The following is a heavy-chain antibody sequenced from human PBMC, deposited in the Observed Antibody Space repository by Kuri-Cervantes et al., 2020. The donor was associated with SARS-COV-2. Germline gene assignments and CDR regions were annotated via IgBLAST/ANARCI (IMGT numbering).Heavy chain of an antibody. CDR1: GGSISSSSYY. Sequence: SETLSLTCTVSGGSISSSSYYWGWIRQPPGKGLEWIGSIYYSGSTYYNPPLKSRVTISVDKSKNQFSLKLSSVTAADTAVYYCAREGGDILVDGMDVWGQGTTVTVSS. CDR3: AREGGDILVDGMDV. CDR2: IYYSGST. J-gene: IGHJ6*02. V-gene: IGHV4-39*02. D-gene: IGHD2-2*01.